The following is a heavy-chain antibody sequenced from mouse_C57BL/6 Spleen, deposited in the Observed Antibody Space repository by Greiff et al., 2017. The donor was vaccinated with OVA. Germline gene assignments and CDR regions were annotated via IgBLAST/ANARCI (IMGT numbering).Heavy chain of an antibody. V-gene: IGHV6-3*01. J-gene: IGHJ1*03. CDR2: IRLKSDNYAT. CDR3: TGGYYGTFDV. Sequence: EVQLMESGGGLVQPGGSMKLSCVASGFTFSNYWMNWVRQSPEKGLEWVAQIRLKSDNYATHYAESVKGRFTISRDDSKSSVYLQMNNLRAEDTGIYYCTGGYYGTFDVWGTGTTVTVSS. CDR1: GFTFSNYW. D-gene: IGHD1-1*01.